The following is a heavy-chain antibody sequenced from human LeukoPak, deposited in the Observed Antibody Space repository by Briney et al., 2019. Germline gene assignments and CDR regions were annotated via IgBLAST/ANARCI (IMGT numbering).Heavy chain of an antibody. J-gene: IGHJ4*02. Sequence: ASVKVSCKASGYIFTNYYMHWVRQAPGQGLEWMGIINTSGGSTSSAQRFQSRVTMTRDTSTSTVYMELSSLRSEDTALYYCARDAFLSGSLSPIDYWGQGTLVTVSS. CDR1: GYIFTNYY. CDR3: ARDAFLSGSLSPIDY. CDR2: INTSGGST. D-gene: IGHD5-12*01. V-gene: IGHV1-46*01.